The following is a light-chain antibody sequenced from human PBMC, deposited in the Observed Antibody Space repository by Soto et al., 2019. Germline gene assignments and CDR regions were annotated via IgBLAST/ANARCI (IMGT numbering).Light chain of an antibody. J-gene: IGKJ4*01. CDR1: QGISTY. CDR2: TAS. CDR3: QQVKSYPLT. Sequence: DIQLTQSPSFLSASVGDRVTITCRATQGISTYLAWYQHKPGKAPKLLIYTASTLQSGVPSRFSGSGSGTDFTLTISSLQPEDFATYCCQQVKSYPLTFGGGTKVEIK. V-gene: IGKV1-9*01.